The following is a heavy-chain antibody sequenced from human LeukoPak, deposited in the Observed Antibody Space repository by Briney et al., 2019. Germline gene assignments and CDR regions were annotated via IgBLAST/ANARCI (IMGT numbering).Heavy chain of an antibody. D-gene: IGHD5-24*01. J-gene: IGHJ4*02. CDR2: TYDRSKSFN. CDR3: ARDEDGYNTFDY. V-gene: IGHV6-1*01. Sequence: SQTVSLNCAISGVTVYCNSAVWQWPRQSPSRGLGWLGRTYDRSKSFNDYAVSVKSRITIKPDTSKNQFSLQLSSVTPEDTAVYYCARDEDGYNTFDYWGQGTLVTVSS. CDR1: GVTVYCNSAV.